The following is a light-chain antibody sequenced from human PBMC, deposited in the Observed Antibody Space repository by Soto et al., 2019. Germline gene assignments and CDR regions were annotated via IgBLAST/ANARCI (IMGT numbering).Light chain of an antibody. Sequence: EIVLTQSPATLSLSPGERATLSCRASQSVSSYLAWYQQKPGQAPRLLIYDASNRATGIPARFSGSGSGTDFTLTISNLEPEDFVVYYCQQRSNWPPAFGQGTKVEIK. CDR3: QQRSNWPPA. J-gene: IGKJ1*01. CDR2: DAS. V-gene: IGKV3-11*01. CDR1: QSVSSY.